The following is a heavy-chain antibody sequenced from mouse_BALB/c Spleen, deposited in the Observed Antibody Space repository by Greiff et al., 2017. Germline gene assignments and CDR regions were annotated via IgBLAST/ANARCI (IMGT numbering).Heavy chain of an antibody. J-gene: IGHJ4*01. Sequence: QVQLQQSGPGLVQPSQSLSITCTVSGFSLTSYGVHWVRQSPGKGLEWLGVIWSGGSTDYNAAFISRLSTSKDNSKSQVFFKMNSLQANDTAIYYCARNYGSSYVDAMDYWGQGTSVTVSS. D-gene: IGHD1-1*01. CDR1: GFSLTSYG. CDR2: IWSGGST. CDR3: ARNYGSSYVDAMDY. V-gene: IGHV2-2*02.